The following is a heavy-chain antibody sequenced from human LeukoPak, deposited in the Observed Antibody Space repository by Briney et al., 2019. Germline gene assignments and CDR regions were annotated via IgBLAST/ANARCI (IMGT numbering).Heavy chain of an antibody. CDR1: GYTFTGYY. D-gene: IGHD1-26*01. CDR3: AREVASGTYPLDP. Sequence: KPGASVKVSCKASGYTFTGYYMHWVRQAPGQGLEWMGWINPNSGGTNYAQKFQGRVTVTRDTSISTAYMELRSLRSDDTALYYCAREVASGTYPLDPWGQGTMVTVSS. CDR2: INPNSGGT. V-gene: IGHV1-2*02. J-gene: IGHJ5*02.